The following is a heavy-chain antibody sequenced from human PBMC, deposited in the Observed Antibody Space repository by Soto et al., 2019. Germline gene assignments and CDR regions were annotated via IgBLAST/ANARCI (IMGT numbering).Heavy chain of an antibody. CDR1: GFTFSSYA. V-gene: IGHV3-30-3*01. D-gene: IGHD6-19*01. CDR2: ISYDGSNK. CDR3: AREGRYSSGWNGLDY. J-gene: IGHJ4*02. Sequence: QVQLVESGGGVVQPGRSLRLSCAASGFTFSSYAMHWVRQAPGKGLEWVAVISYDGSNKYYADSMKGRFTISRDNSKNTLYLQMNSLRAEDTAVYYCAREGRYSSGWNGLDYWGQGTLVTVSS.